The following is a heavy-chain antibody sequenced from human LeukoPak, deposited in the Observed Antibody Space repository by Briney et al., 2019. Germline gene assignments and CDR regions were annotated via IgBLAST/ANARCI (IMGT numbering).Heavy chain of an antibody. CDR3: ARESSESFDI. CDR1: GFTFTSHS. D-gene: IGHD6-25*01. J-gene: IGHJ3*02. CDR2: IGSRSTSI. V-gene: IGHV3-21*01. Sequence: PGGSLRLSCAASGFTFTSHSMNWVRQAPGKGLEWVSPIGSRSTSIYYADSVKGRFTISRDNAKNSLYLQMNSLRAEDTAVYYCARESSESFDIWGQGTMVTVSS.